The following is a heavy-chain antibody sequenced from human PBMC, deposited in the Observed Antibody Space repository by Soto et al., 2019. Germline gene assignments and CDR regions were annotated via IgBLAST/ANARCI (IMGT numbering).Heavy chain of an antibody. CDR1: GYPFTSYA. D-gene: IGHD3-22*01. CDR3: ASGRYDASGYFDY. J-gene: IGHJ4*02. CDR2: ITPFNCNT. V-gene: IGHV1-45*02. Sequence: GASVKFSCKASGYPFTSYAMHWVRQAPGQALEWMGWITPFNCNTKCAQKFQDRVTFTGDTSLNTAYMELSSLRSDDTAMFYCASGRYDASGYFDYWGQGTLVTVSS.